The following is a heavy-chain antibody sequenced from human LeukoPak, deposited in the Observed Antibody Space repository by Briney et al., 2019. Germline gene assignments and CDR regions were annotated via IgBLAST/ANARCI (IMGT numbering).Heavy chain of an antibody. CDR1: GGSIRSYY. D-gene: IGHD6-13*01. CDR2: MYYSGST. J-gene: IGHJ4*02. CDR3: ARAESSSWVDH. V-gene: IGHV4-59*01. Sequence: SETLSLTCTVSGGSIRSYYWFWIRQPPGKGLEWIGNMYYSGSTNYNPSLKSRVTISVDTSRNQFSLKLGSVTAADTAVYYCARAESSSWVDHWGQGTLVTVSS.